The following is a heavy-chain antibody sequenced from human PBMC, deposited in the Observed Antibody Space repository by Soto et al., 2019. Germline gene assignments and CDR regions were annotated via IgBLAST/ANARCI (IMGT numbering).Heavy chain of an antibody. D-gene: IGHD2-21*01. CDR3: ARPSRAVVAGTLDAFDI. J-gene: IGHJ3*02. V-gene: IGHV5-51*01. Sequence: GGSLRLSCAASGFTVSSNYMSWVRQMPGKGLEWMGIIYPGDSDTRYSPSFQGQVTISADKSISTAYLQWSSLKASDTAMYYCARPSRAVVAGTLDAFDIWGQGTMVTVSS. CDR1: GFTVSSNY. CDR2: IYPGDSDT.